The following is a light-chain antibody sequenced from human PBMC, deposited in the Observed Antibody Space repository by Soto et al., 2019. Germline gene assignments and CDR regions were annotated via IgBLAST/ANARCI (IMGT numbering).Light chain of an antibody. CDR2: GAS. V-gene: IGKV3-20*01. J-gene: IGKJ3*01. Sequence: IVLTQSPGTLSLSPGERATLSCGASQSVTNNFLAWYQQKPGQAPRLLIYGASSRATGVTDRFSGSGSGTDFTLTISRLEPGDFAVYYCQQYGTPLFTFGPGTKVDIK. CDR3: QQYGTPLFT. CDR1: QSVTNNF.